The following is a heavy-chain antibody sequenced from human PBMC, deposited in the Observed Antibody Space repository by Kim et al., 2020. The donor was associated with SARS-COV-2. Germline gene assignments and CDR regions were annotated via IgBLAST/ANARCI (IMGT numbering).Heavy chain of an antibody. CDR3: ARGASGAYWEQLAPYYYYYYYMDV. CDR1: GFTFSSYA. Sequence: GGSLRLSCAASGFTFSSYAMHRVRQAPGKGLEWVAVISYDGSNKYYADSVKGRFTISRDNSKNTLYLQMNSLRAEDTAVYYCARGASGAYWEQLAPYYYYYYYMDVWGKGTTVTVSS. D-gene: IGHD6-13*01. J-gene: IGHJ6*03. V-gene: IGHV3-30-3*01. CDR2: ISYDGSNK.